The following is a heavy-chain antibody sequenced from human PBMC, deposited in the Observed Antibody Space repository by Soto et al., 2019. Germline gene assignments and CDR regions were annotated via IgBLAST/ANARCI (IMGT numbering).Heavy chain of an antibody. CDR1: GFTFSSYA. D-gene: IGHD3-22*01. Sequence: PGGSLRLSCAASGFTFSSYAMSWVRQAPGKGLEWVSAISGSGGSTYYADSVKGRFTISRDNSKNTLYLQMNSLRAEDTAVYYCAKRESITMTLERPYYYYGMDVWGQGTTVTVSS. CDR3: AKRESITMTLERPYYYYGMDV. CDR2: ISGSGGST. J-gene: IGHJ6*02. V-gene: IGHV3-23*01.